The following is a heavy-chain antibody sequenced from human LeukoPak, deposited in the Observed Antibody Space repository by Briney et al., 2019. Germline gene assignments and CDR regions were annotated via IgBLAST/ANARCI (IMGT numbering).Heavy chain of an antibody. CDR2: INWHGGST. V-gene: IGHV3-20*04. CDR1: GFTFDDYG. D-gene: IGHD1-26*01. Sequence: PGGSLRLSCAASGFTFDDYGMSWVRQAPGKGLEWVSGINWHGGSTGYADSVKGRFTISRDNAKNSLYLQMNSLRGEDTALYYCARSPQQWELPDFDYWGQGTLVTVSS. CDR3: ARSPQQWELPDFDY. J-gene: IGHJ4*02.